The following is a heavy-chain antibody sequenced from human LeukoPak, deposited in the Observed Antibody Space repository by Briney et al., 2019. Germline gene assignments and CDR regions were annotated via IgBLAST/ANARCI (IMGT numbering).Heavy chain of an antibody. J-gene: IGHJ4*02. V-gene: IGHV3-20*04. CDR1: GFTFDDYG. CDR3: ARGGGSYYTVDY. Sequence: PGGSLRLSCVASGFTFDDYGMSWVRQAPGKGLEWVSGINWNGGRTGYADSVKGRFTISRDNAKNSLYLQMNSLRAEDTALYYRARGGGSYYTVDYWGQGTLVTVSS. CDR2: INWNGGRT. D-gene: IGHD1-26*01.